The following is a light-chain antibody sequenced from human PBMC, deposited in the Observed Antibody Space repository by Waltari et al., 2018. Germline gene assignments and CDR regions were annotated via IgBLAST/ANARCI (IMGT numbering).Light chain of an antibody. CDR1: KSNIGAGYD. Sequence: QSVLTQPPSVSGAPGQRVSISCTGSKSNIGAGYDVHWYQQLPGTAPKLLIYGNSNRPSVVPDRFSGSRSATSASLAITGLQAEDEADYYGQSYDSSLSGYVFGTGTKVTVL. CDR3: QSYDSSLSGYV. CDR2: GNS. J-gene: IGLJ1*01. V-gene: IGLV1-40*01.